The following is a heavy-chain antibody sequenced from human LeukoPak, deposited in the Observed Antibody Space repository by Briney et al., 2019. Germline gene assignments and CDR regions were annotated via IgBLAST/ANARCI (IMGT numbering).Heavy chain of an antibody. V-gene: IGHV3-23*01. CDR1: GFTFTNYA. D-gene: IGHD5-12*01. CDR2: ISGSGGST. Sequence: GSLRLSCAASGFTFTNYAMSWVRQAPGKGLEWVSAISGSGGSTYYADSVKGRFTISRDNSKNTLYLQMNSLRAEDTAVYYCAKDHPGLSGYSGYDYGGAFDYWGQGTLVTVSS. CDR3: AKDHPGLSGYSGYDYGGAFDY. J-gene: IGHJ4*02.